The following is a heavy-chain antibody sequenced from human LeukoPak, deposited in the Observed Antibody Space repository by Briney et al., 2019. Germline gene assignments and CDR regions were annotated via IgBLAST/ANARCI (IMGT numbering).Heavy chain of an antibody. CDR2: INTDGRST. Sequence: GGSPRLSCAASGFTFSNYWMHWVRQAPGKGLVWVSRINTDGRSTSYVDSVKGRFTISRDNAKNSLYLQMNSLRAEDTAVYYCARDYGDYGTEVYDYWGQGTLVTVSS. J-gene: IGHJ4*02. V-gene: IGHV3-74*01. D-gene: IGHD4-17*01. CDR1: GFTFSNYW. CDR3: ARDYGDYGTEVYDY.